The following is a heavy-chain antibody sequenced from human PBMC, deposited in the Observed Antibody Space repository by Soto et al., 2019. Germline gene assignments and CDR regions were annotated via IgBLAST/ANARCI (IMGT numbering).Heavy chain of an antibody. Sequence: QVQLQESGPGLVKPSQTLSLTCTVSGGSISSGGYYWSWIRQHPGKGLEWIGYIYYSGSTYYNPSHKSRVTISVDTSKNQFSLKLSSVTAADTAVYYCARGRYSSSSNWFDPWGQGTLVTVSS. CDR3: ARGRYSSSSNWFDP. V-gene: IGHV4-31*03. CDR2: IYYSGST. D-gene: IGHD6-6*01. J-gene: IGHJ5*02. CDR1: GGSISSGGYY.